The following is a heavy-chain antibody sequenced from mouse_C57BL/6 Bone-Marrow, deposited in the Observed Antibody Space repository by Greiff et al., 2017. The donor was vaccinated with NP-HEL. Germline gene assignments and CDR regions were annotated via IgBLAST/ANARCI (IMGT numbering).Heavy chain of an antibody. J-gene: IGHJ4*01. V-gene: IGHV1-76*01. CDR1: GYTFTDYY. CDR2: IYPGSGNT. D-gene: IGHD1-1*01. Sequence: QVQLQQSGAELVRPGASVKLSCKASGYTFTDYYINWVKQRPGQGLEWIARIYPGSGNTNYNEKFKGKATLTAEKSSSTAYMQLSSLTSEDSAGYVCARGGYYGHYAMDYWGQGTSVTVSS. CDR3: ARGGYYGHYAMDY.